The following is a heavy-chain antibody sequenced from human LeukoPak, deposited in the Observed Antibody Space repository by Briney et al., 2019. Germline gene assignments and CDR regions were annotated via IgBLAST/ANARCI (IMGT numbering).Heavy chain of an antibody. CDR3: AKDRGQLVPKYNWFHP. D-gene: IGHD6-6*01. CDR2: ISSSGSST. J-gene: IGHJ5*02. Sequence: GGSLRLSCAASGLTFSSYAMNWVRQAPGKGLEWVSAISSSGSSTYYADSVKGRFTISRDNSKNTLYLQMNSLRAEDTAVYYCAKDRGQLVPKYNWFHPWGQGTLVTVSS. CDR1: GLTFSSYA. V-gene: IGHV3-23*01.